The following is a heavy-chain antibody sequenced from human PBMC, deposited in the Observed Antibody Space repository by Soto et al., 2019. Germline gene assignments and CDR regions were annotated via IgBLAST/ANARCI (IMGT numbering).Heavy chain of an antibody. V-gene: IGHV1-18*01. J-gene: IGHJ5*02. CDR3: ARGEYSSSPLSWFDP. Sequence: GASVQVSCKASGYTFTSYGISWVRQAPGQGLEWMGWISAYNGNTNYAQKLQGRVTMTTDTSTSTAYMELRSLRSDDTAVYYCARGEYSSSPLSWFDPWGQGTLVTVSS. D-gene: IGHD6-6*01. CDR1: GYTFTSYG. CDR2: ISAYNGNT.